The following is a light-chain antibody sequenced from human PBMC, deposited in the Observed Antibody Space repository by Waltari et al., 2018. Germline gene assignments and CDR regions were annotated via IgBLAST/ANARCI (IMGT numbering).Light chain of an antibody. CDR3: QQSYDTLWS. CDR1: QTISSA. J-gene: IGKJ1*01. Sequence: TCRASQTISSALNWYQQKPGKAPKLLVYHASTLQNGVPSRFSGRGSGTNCALIINDLQPEDFGTYYCQQSYDTLWSFGPGTTVDIK. CDR2: HAS. V-gene: IGKV1-39*01.